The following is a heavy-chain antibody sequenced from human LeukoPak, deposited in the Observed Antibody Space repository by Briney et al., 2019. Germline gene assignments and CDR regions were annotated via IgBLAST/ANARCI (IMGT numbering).Heavy chain of an antibody. CDR3: AREVDYGSGSYPWYFDY. Sequence: GGSLRLSCAASGFTFSDHYMDWVRQAPGKGPEWIGRTRNKANSYTTEYAASVKGRFTISRDDSKNSLYLQMNSLKTEDTAVYYCAREVDYGSGSYPWYFDYWGQGTLVTVSS. J-gene: IGHJ4*02. D-gene: IGHD3-10*01. CDR2: TRNKANSYTT. CDR1: GFTFSDHY. V-gene: IGHV3-72*01.